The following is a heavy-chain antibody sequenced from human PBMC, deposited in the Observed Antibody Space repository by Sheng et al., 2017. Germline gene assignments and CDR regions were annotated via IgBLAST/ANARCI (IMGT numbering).Heavy chain of an antibody. CDR3: ARDVGGVTTVVDV. CDR1: GFSVRSSY. J-gene: IGHJ6*01. CDR2: IYSGGST. V-gene: IGHV3-53*01. Sequence: EVRLVESGGGLIQPGGSLRLSCVASGFSVRSSYMSWVRQAPGKGLEWLSIIYSGGSTYYADSVKGRFIISRDTSNNTLFLQMNSLRGEDTAVYFCARDVGGVTTVVDV. D-gene: IGHD4-17*01.